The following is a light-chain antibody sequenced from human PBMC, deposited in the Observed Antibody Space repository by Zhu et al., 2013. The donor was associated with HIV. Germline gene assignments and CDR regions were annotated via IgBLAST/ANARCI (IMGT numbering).Light chain of an antibody. CDR3: QQYVGSPIT. J-gene: IGKJ5*01. CDR1: QSVSSTY. CDR2: GAS. V-gene: IGKV3-20*01. Sequence: EIVLTQSPGTLSLSPGERATVSCRASQSVSSTYLAWYQQKPGQAPRLLIYGASSRATGIPDRFSGSGSGTDFTLTISGLEPEDSAVYYCQQYVGSPITFGQGTRLEIK.